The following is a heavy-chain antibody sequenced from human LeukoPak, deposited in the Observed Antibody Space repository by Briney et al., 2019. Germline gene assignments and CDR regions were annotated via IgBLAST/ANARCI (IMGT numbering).Heavy chain of an antibody. V-gene: IGHV4-59*08. Sequence: SDTLSLPCTVSGGSISRYYWSWLRQPPGKGLEWIGYIYYSGCPDHNPPLKSRVTLSENPSKNHVFLALRYATARDHGVYYSGSTNYNPSLKSRVTISVDTSKNQFSLKLSSVTAADTAVYYCARHRSGWFQLRSPLDYWGQGTLVTVSS. CDR1: GGSISRYY. CDR2: IYYSGCP. J-gene: IGHJ4*02. D-gene: IGHD3-10*01. CDR3: GSTNYNPSLKSRVTISVDTSKNQFSLKLSSVTAADTAVYYCARHRSGWFQLRSPLDY.